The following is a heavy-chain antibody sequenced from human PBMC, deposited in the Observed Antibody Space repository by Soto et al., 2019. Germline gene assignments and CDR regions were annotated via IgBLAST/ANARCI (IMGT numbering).Heavy chain of an antibody. CDR2: IYYSGST. CDR1: GGSISSYY. CDR3: ARGLTRYCSGGSCLHPNWFDP. V-gene: IGHV4-59*01. D-gene: IGHD2-15*01. J-gene: IGHJ5*02. Sequence: SETLSLTCTVSGGSISSYYWSWIRQPPGKGLEWIGYIYYSGSTNYNPSLKSRVTISVDTSKNQFSLKLSSVTAADTAVYYCARGLTRYCSGGSCLHPNWFDPWGQGTLVTVSS.